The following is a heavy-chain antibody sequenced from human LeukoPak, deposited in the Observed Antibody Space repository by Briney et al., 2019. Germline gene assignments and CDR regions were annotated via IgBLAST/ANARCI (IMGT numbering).Heavy chain of an antibody. CDR1: GFTFSSYV. CDR3: ARGGWYGDYSSEGISFDY. D-gene: IGHD4-17*01. Sequence: GGSLRLSCAASGFTFSSYVMSWVRQAPGKGLEWVSVISGSGDSTYYADSVKGRFTISRDNAKNSLYLQMNSLRAEDTAVYYCARGGWYGDYSSEGISFDYWGQGTLVTVSS. J-gene: IGHJ4*02. V-gene: IGHV3-23*01. CDR2: ISGSGDST.